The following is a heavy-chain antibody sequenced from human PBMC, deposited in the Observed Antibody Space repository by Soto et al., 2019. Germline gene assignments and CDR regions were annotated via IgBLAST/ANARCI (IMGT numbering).Heavy chain of an antibody. D-gene: IGHD4-4*01. Sequence: EVQLVESGGGLVKPGGSLRLSCAASGFTFSSYSMNWVRQAPGKGLEWVSSISSSSSYIYYADSVKGRFTISRDNAKNSLYLQMNSLRAEDTAVYYCARDRDYSNYYYYYGMDVWGQGTTVTVSS. CDR1: GFTFSSYS. J-gene: IGHJ6*02. CDR2: ISSSSSYI. CDR3: ARDRDYSNYYYYYGMDV. V-gene: IGHV3-21*01.